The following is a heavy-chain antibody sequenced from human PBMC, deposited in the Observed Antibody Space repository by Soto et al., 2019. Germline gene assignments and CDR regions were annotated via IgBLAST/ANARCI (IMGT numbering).Heavy chain of an antibody. CDR3: AGAGFGHGLDV. J-gene: IGHJ6*02. Sequence: EVELVESGGGLVQAGGSLRVSCAVSGFTSSDHYMDWVRQAPGKGLEWVGRTANKRSRYTTEYAASVKGRFIISRDDSKNSVYLQINSLKNEDTIVFYWAGAGFGHGLDVWGQGTTVTTSS. CDR1: GFTSSDHY. D-gene: IGHD3-16*01. V-gene: IGHV3-72*01. CDR2: TANKRSRYTT.